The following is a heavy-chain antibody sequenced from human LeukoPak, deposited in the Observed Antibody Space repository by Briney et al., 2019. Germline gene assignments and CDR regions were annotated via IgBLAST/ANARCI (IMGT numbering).Heavy chain of an antibody. Sequence: GGSLRLSCAASGFTFSSYDMHWVRQATGKGLEWVSAIGTAGDTYYPGSVKGRFTISRENAKNSLYLQMNSLRAGDTAVYYCAREYSSGWYSRKNWFDPWGQGTLVTVSS. CDR2: IGTAGDT. CDR1: GFTFSSYD. V-gene: IGHV3-13*01. J-gene: IGHJ5*02. D-gene: IGHD6-19*01. CDR3: AREYSSGWYSRKNWFDP.